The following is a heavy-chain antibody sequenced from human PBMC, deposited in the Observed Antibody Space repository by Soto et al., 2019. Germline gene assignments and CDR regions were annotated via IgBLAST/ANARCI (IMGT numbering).Heavy chain of an antibody. Sequence: EVQLVQSGAEVKKPGESLRISCKGSGYSFTSYWISWVRQMPGKGLEWMGRIDPSDSYTNYSPSFQGHVTISADKSIXTAYLQWSSLKASDTAMYYCARPPYGSGRGGYFDLWGRGTLVTVSS. CDR3: ARPPYGSGRGGYFDL. V-gene: IGHV5-10-1*01. D-gene: IGHD3-10*01. J-gene: IGHJ2*01. CDR2: IDPSDSYT. CDR1: GYSFTSYW.